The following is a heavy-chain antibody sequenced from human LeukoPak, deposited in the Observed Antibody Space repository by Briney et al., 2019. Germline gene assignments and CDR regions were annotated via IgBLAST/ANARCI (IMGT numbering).Heavy chain of an antibody. V-gene: IGHV1-69*05. D-gene: IGHD2-8*01. CDR3: ARDGHNGVWMPTPTSNWFDP. J-gene: IGHJ5*02. CDR1: GGTFSSYA. CDR2: IIPIFGTA. Sequence: SVKVSCKASGGTFSSYAISWVRQAPGQGLGWMGRIIPIFGTANYAQKFQGRVTITTDESTSTAYMELSSLRSEDTAVYYCARDGHNGVWMPTPTSNWFDPWGQGTLVTVSS.